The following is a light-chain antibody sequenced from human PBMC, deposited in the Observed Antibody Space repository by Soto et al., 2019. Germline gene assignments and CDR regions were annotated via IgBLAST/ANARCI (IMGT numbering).Light chain of an antibody. Sequence: LTXPASVSASPGQSISISCTGTTNDIGAFDYVSWYQQHPGKAPKLIIYEIFNRPSGVSHRFSGSKSGNSASLTISGLKAEDEADYYCSSYTTNNAHVFGGGTK. CDR2: EIF. J-gene: IGLJ2*01. CDR1: TNDIGAFDY. V-gene: IGLV2-14*01. CDR3: SSYTTNNAHV.